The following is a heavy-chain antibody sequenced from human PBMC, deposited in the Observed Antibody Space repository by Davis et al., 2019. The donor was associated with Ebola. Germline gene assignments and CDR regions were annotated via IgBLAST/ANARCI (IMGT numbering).Heavy chain of an antibody. V-gene: IGHV3-21*04. CDR1: GFVFRNYV. D-gene: IGHD5-24*01. CDR3: AKTVGWLQQTGEEYFQN. Sequence: GESLKISCAASGFVFRNYVMNWVRQAPGKGLEWVSFISSSSNYIYYADSVKGRFTVSRDNAKNSLYLQMHSLRADDTAVYYCAKTVGWLQQTGEEYFQNWGQGTLVTVSS. CDR2: ISSSSNYI. J-gene: IGHJ1*01.